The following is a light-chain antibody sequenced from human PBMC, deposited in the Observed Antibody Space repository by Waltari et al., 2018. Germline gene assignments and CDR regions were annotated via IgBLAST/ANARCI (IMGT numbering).Light chain of an antibody. Sequence: QLVLTQSPSASASLGPSVKLTCTLSSGHSTNVIAWLQRRAEKGPLYLMKVYSDRSHNKGDEIPERFSGSSSGAERYLTISSRESEDEADYYCRTGGHGTWVFGGGTKLTVL. J-gene: IGLJ3*02. CDR2: VYSDRSH. V-gene: IGLV4-69*01. CDR1: SGHSTNV. CDR3: RTGGHGTWV.